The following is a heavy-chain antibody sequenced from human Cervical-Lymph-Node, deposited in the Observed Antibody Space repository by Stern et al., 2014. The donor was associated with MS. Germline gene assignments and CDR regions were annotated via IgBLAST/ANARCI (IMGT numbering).Heavy chain of an antibody. CDR2: IRSKANDYAT. D-gene: IGHD1-20*01. CDR3: ARGEYNWNDCSHS. J-gene: IGHJ4*02. V-gene: IGHV3-73*01. CDR1: GVTFSGSA. Sequence: EVQLVESGGGLVQPGGSLKLSCAASGVTFSGSAMHWVRQASGQGLEWVGRIRSKANDYATTYAASVEGRTTISRDDSKNTAYLQMNSLTAEDTAVYYCARGEYNWNDCSHSWGQGTLVTVSS.